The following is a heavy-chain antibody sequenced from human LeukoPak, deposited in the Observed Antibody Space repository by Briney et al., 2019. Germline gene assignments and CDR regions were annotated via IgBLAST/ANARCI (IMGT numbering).Heavy chain of an antibody. Sequence: ASVTVSFTASGGTFSTYAITWVRQAPGQGLEWMGGIIPIFGTANYAQKFQDRVTITTDASTSTVYMELTSLRSEDTAVYYCARTPQHSYYYYNMDVWGKGTTVTVAS. J-gene: IGHJ6*03. CDR1: GGTFSTYA. V-gene: IGHV1-69*05. D-gene: IGHD5-18*01. CDR2: IIPIFGTA. CDR3: ARTPQHSYYYYNMDV.